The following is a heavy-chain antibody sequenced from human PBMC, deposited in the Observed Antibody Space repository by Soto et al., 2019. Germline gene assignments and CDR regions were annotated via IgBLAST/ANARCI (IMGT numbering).Heavy chain of an antibody. CDR1: GYSIVSGYY. Sequence: SDTVSLTSAVSGYSIVSGYYWAWIRQSPGKGLEWIGSIYHAGSVYYNPSLNGRVALSMDTSKNHFSLKLTSVTAADTAVYYCARTFDYYGMDVWGQGTTVPVS. J-gene: IGHJ6*02. CDR3: ARTFDYYGMDV. CDR2: IYHAGSV. V-gene: IGHV4-38-2*01.